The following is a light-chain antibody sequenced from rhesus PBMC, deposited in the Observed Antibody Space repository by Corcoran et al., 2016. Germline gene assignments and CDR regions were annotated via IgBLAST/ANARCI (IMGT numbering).Light chain of an antibody. CDR3: LQYSSSPLT. Sequence: DIQMTQSPSSLSASVGDLVTITCRASQSISNWLDWYQQKPGKAPKRLIYKASSLQGGVPSRFSGGGSGTDFTLTISSLQPEDFGIYYCLQYSSSPLTFGGGTKVELK. CDR2: KAS. V-gene: IGKV1-22*01. CDR1: QSISNW. J-gene: IGKJ4*01.